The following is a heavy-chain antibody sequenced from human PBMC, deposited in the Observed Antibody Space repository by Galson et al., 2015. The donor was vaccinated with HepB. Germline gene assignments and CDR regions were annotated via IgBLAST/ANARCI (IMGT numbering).Heavy chain of an antibody. CDR2: IKSKTDGGTT. Sequence: SLRLSCAASGFTFSSYGMHWVRQAPGKGLEWVGRIKSKTDGGTTDYAAPVKGRFTISRDDSKNTLYLQMNSLKTEDTAVYYCTTTTVVTGDFDYWGQGTLVTVSS. CDR1: GFTFSSYG. V-gene: IGHV3-15*01. J-gene: IGHJ4*02. CDR3: TTTTVVTGDFDY. D-gene: IGHD4-23*01.